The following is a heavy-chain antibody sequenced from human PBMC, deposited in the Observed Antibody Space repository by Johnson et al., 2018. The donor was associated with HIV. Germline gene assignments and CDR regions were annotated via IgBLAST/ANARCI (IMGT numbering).Heavy chain of an antibody. J-gene: IGHJ3*02. CDR3: AKEEGLRRELFADDAFDI. D-gene: IGHD4-23*01. V-gene: IGHV3-30*18. Sequence: QVLLVESGGGVVQPGRSLRLSCAASGFTFSSYGMHWVRQAPGKGLEWVAVISYDGSNKYYADSVKGRFTISRDNSKNTLYLQMNSLRAEDTAVYYCAKEEGLRRELFADDAFDIWGQGTMVTVSS. CDR1: GFTFSSYG. CDR2: ISYDGSNK.